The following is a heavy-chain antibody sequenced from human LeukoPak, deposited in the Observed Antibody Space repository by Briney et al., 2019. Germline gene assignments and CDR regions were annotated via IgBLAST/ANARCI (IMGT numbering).Heavy chain of an antibody. CDR2: ISSSGSTI. CDR3: ARDRRSPYIPFDP. CDR1: GFTFSSYA. J-gene: IGHJ5*02. Sequence: GGSLRLSCAASGFTFSSYAMHWVRQAPGKGLEWVSYISSSGSTIYYADSVKGRFTISRDNAKNSLYLQMNSLRAEDTAVYYCARDRRSPYIPFDPWGQGTLVTVSS. V-gene: IGHV3-48*04. D-gene: IGHD3-16*01.